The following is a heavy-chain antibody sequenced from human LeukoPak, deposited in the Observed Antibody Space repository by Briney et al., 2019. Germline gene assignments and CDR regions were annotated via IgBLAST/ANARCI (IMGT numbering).Heavy chain of an antibody. CDR2: ISSNGGST. Sequence: GGSLRLSCAASGFTFSSYAMHWVRQAPGKGLEYVSAISSNGGSTYYANSVNGRFTITRDNSKNTLYLQMGSLRAEDMAVYYCATLPGNDAFDIWGQGTMVTVSS. V-gene: IGHV3-64*01. CDR3: ATLPGNDAFDI. D-gene: IGHD4-23*01. J-gene: IGHJ3*02. CDR1: GFTFSSYA.